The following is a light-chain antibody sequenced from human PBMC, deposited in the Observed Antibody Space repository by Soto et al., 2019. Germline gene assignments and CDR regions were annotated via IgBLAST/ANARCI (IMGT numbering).Light chain of an antibody. CDR1: QGTSSY. V-gene: IGKV1-9*01. J-gene: IGKJ4*01. CDR2: GAS. CDR3: QQRSNWRWLT. Sequence: DIQLTQSPSFLSASVGDRVTITCRASQGTSSYLAWFQQKPGRAPKLLIYGASTLQSGVPARFSGSGSGTDFTLTISNLQPEDFAVYYCQQRSNWRWLTFGGGTKVDIK.